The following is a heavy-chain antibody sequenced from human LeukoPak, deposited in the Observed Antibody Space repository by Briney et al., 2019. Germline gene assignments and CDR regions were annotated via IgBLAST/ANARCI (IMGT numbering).Heavy chain of an antibody. V-gene: IGHV3-48*03. D-gene: IGHD6-19*01. Sequence: GGSLRLSCAASGITVSSYEMNWVRQAPGKGLEWVSYISGSGNIMYYADSVQGRFTISRDNAENSLYLQMNSLRAEDTAVYYCAKDLGGGSGCYDLWGRGTLVTVSS. CDR3: AKDLGGGSGCYDL. CDR2: ISGSGNIM. CDR1: GITVSSYE. J-gene: IGHJ2*01.